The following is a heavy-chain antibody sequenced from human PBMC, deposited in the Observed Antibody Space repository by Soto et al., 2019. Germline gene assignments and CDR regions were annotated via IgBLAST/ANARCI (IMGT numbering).Heavy chain of an antibody. CDR1: GFIFSEST. CDR2: VSTSGRST. J-gene: IGHJ5*02. V-gene: IGHV3-64*04. D-gene: IGHD1-26*01. CDR3: AKNQGVELVPLATVDWFDP. Sequence: PGGSLRLSCSASGFIFSESTIYWVRQVPGKGLEAISAVSTSGRSTYYADSVKDRFTISRDNSKNTLYLQMNSLRAEDTAVYYCAKNQGVELVPLATVDWFDPWGQGSVVTVSS.